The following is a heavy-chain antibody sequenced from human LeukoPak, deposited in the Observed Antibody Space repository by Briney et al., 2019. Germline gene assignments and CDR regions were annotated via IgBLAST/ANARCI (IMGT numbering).Heavy chain of an antibody. CDR2: ISGENGNT. Sequence: GASVKVSCKASGYTFTSSGISWVRQAPGQGLEWMGWISGENGNTNYAQKLHGRVSMTTDTSTSTAYMELRSLRYDDTAIYYCARDRYGVRSGSCDYWGQGTLVTVSS. D-gene: IGHD1-26*01. J-gene: IGHJ4*02. V-gene: IGHV1-18*01. CDR1: GYTFTSSG. CDR3: ARDRYGVRSGSCDY.